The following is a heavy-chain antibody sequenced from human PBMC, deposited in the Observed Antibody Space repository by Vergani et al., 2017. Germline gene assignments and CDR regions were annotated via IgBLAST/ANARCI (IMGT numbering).Heavy chain of an antibody. CDR1: GGSFSGYY. J-gene: IGHJ4*02. V-gene: IGHV4-34*01. CDR3: ARARIAARLLDY. CDR2: INHSGST. Sequence: QVQLQQRGAGLLKPSETLSLTCAVYGGSFSGYYWSWIRQPPGKGLEWIGEINHSGSTNYNPSLKSRVTISVDTSKNRFSLKLSSVTAADTAVYYCARARIAARLLDYWGQGTLVTVSS. D-gene: IGHD6-6*01.